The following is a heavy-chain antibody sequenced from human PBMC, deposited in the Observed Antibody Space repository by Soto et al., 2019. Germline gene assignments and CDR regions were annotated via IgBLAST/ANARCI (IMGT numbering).Heavy chain of an antibody. Sequence: LSLTCAVSGGSISSGGYSWGWIRQPPGKGLEWVSYIGIGSSTKYYADSVKGRFTISRDNAKNSVYLQLNNLRIEDTALYYCAKDTRPSGWYSLDVWGPGTTVTVSS. V-gene: IGHV3-11*01. CDR1: GGSISSGGYS. D-gene: IGHD6-19*01. CDR2: IGIGSSTK. J-gene: IGHJ6*02. CDR3: AKDTRPSGWYSLDV.